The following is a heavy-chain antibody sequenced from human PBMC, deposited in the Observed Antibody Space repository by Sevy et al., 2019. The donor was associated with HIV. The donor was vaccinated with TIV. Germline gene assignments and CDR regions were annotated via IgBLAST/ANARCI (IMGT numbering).Heavy chain of an antibody. D-gene: IGHD2-15*01. V-gene: IGHV3-9*01. Sequence: GGSLRLSCAASGFTFDDYAMHWVRQAPGKGLEWVSGISWNSGSIGYADSVKGRFTISRDNAKNSLYLQMNSLRAEDTALYYCAKALLDRGYCSGGSCSQLLFDYWGQGTLVTVTS. J-gene: IGHJ4*02. CDR2: ISWNSGSI. CDR1: GFTFDDYA. CDR3: AKALLDRGYCSGGSCSQLLFDY.